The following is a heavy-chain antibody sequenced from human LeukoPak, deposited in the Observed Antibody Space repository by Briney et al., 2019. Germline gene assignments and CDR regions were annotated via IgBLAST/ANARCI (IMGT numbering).Heavy chain of an antibody. D-gene: IGHD1-26*01. V-gene: IGHV4-34*01. CDR3: ARGELRYYYYYYMDV. Sequence: SETLSLTCAVYGGSFSGYYWSWIRQPPGEGLEWIGEINHSGSTNYNPSLKSRVTISVDTSKNQFSLKLSSVTAADTAVYYCARGELRYYYYYYMDVWGKGTTVTVSS. CDR1: GGSFSGYY. J-gene: IGHJ6*03. CDR2: INHSGST.